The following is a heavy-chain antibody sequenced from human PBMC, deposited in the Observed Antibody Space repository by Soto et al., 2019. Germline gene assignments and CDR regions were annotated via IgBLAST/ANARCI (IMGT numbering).Heavy chain of an antibody. CDR1: GYSFTSYW. Sequence: GESLKISCKGSGYSFTSYWISWVRQMPGKGLEWMGRIDPSDSYTNYSPSFQGHVTISADKSISTAYLQWSSLKASGTAMYYCARLQMAYCSSTSCYAHYYYGMDVWGQGTTVTVSS. V-gene: IGHV5-10-1*01. J-gene: IGHJ6*02. CDR2: IDPSDSYT. CDR3: ARLQMAYCSSTSCYAHYYYGMDV. D-gene: IGHD2-2*01.